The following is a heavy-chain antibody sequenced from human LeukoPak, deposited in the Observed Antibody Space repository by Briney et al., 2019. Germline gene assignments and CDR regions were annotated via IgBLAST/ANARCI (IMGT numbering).Heavy chain of an antibody. CDR1: GGTFSSYA. Sequence: ASVKVSCKASGGTFSSYAISWVRQAPGQGLEWMGGIIPIFGTANYAQKFQGRVTITADKSTGTAYMELSSLRSEDTAVYYCARGGGATINWYFDLWGRGTLVTVSS. V-gene: IGHV1-69*06. J-gene: IGHJ2*01. CDR2: IIPIFGTA. D-gene: IGHD5-12*01. CDR3: ARGGGATINWYFDL.